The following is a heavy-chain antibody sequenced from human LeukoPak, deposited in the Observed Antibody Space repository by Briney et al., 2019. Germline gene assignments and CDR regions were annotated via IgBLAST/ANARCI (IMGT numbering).Heavy chain of an antibody. Sequence: GESLKISCKGSGYSFTSYWIGWVRQMPGKGLEWMGIIYPGDSDTRYSPSFQGQVTISADKSISTAYLQWSSLKASDAAMYYCARLSHVGDYDTYAFDIWGQGTMVTVSS. CDR3: ARLSHVGDYDTYAFDI. V-gene: IGHV5-51*01. J-gene: IGHJ3*02. CDR1: GYSFTSYW. D-gene: IGHD3-22*01. CDR2: IYPGDSDT.